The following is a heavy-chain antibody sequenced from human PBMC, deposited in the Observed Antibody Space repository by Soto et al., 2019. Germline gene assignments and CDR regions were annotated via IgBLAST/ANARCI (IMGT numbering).Heavy chain of an antibody. Sequence: QVQLVQSGAEVKEPRASVKVSCKAAGYTFTSYGISWVRQAPGQGLEWMGWISAYNGNTNYAQKLQGRVTMTTDTSTSTAYMELRSLRSNDTAVYYCARGKYSSSSSYYYYGMDVWGQGTTVTVSS. CDR3: ARGKYSSSSSYYYYGMDV. V-gene: IGHV1-18*01. CDR1: GYTFTSYG. D-gene: IGHD6-6*01. J-gene: IGHJ6*02. CDR2: ISAYNGNT.